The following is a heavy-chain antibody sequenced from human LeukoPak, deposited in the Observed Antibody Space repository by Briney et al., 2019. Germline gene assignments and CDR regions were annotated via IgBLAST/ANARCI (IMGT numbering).Heavy chain of an antibody. Sequence: KPSETLSLTCAVSGASVSGSNYYWGWIRQPPGKGLEWIGNIYSSGSTYYNASLQSRVTISIDTSKNQFSLRLNSVTAADTAMYHCAKSGGYGLIDYWGQGTRVTVSS. J-gene: IGHJ4*02. CDR2: IYSSGST. V-gene: IGHV4-39*01. CDR1: GASVSGSNYY. D-gene: IGHD1-26*01. CDR3: AKSGGYGLIDY.